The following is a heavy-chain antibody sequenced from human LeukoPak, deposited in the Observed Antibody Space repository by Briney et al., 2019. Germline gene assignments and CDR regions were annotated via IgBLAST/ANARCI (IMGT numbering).Heavy chain of an antibody. CDR1: GFTFSAYE. CDR2: IGSSGSTV. V-gene: IGHV3-48*03. J-gene: IGHJ4*02. D-gene: IGHD3-10*01. Sequence: GGSLRLSCAASGFTFSAYEMNWVRQAPGKGLEWVSYIGSSGSTVYYADSVKGRFTISRDNAKNSLYLQMNSLRVEDTPVYYCAKVAKYYYGSETYYFFEHWGQGTPVTASS. CDR3: AKVAKYYYGSETYYFFEH.